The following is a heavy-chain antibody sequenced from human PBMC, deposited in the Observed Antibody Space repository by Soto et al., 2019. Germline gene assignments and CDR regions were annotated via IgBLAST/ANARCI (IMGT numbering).Heavy chain of an antibody. V-gene: IGHV4-4*02. J-gene: IGHJ3*02. Sequence: QVQLQESGPGLVKPSGTLSLTCGVSGDSITSTSYWSWVRQPPGKGLEWIGEIYHSGGTNSNPSLTSRVTMSVDQSKNQFSLRLSSVTAAVTALYYCARVSKDASGYYYGAFDIWGPRDNGHRLF. CDR2: IYHSGGT. CDR3: ARVSKDASGYYYGAFDI. D-gene: IGHD3-22*01. CDR1: GDSITSTSY.